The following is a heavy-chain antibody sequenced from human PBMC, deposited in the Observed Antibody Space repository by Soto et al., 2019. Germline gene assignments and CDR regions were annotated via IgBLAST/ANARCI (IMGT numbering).Heavy chain of an antibody. J-gene: IGHJ6*02. D-gene: IGHD4-17*01. CDR2: ISYDGSNK. V-gene: IGHV3-30-3*01. Sequence: SGRSLRLSCAASGFTFSSYAMHWVNQSPGKGLEWVAVISYDGSNKYYADSVKGRFTISRDNSKNTLYLQMNSLRAEDTAVYYCAREDYAPNYYYYGMDVWGQGTTVTVSS. CDR3: AREDYAPNYYYYGMDV. CDR1: GFTFSSYA.